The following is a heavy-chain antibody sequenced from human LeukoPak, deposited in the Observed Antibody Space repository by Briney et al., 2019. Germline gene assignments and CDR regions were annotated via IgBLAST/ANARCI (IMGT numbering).Heavy chain of an antibody. D-gene: IGHD2-21*01. V-gene: IGHV1-69*06. J-gene: IGHJ4*02. CDR2: IIPIFGTA. Sequence: SVKVSCKASGGTFSSYAISWVRQAPGQGLEWMGGIIPIFGTANYAQKFQGRVTITADKSTSTAYMELSSLRSEDTAVYYCARDDCGDTCHPGGYWGQGTLVTVSS. CDR3: ARDDCGDTCHPGGY. CDR1: GGTFSSYA.